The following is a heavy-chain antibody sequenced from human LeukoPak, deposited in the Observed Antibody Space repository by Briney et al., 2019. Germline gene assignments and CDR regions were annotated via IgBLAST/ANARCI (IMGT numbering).Heavy chain of an antibody. Sequence: TSETLSLTCTVSGGSISSYYWSWIRQPPGKGLEWIGYIYYSGSTNYNPSLKSRVTISVDTSKNQFSLKLSSVTAADTAVYYCARPESSGYYYVDGFDYWGQGTLVTFSS. V-gene: IGHV4-59*01. D-gene: IGHD3-22*01. J-gene: IGHJ4*02. CDR1: GGSISSYY. CDR3: ARPESSGYYYVDGFDY. CDR2: IYYSGST.